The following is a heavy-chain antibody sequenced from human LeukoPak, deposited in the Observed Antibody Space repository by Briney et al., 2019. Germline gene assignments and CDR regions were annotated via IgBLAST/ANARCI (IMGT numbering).Heavy chain of an antibody. V-gene: IGHV3-33*01. J-gene: IGHJ4*02. CDR1: GFTFSSYG. CDR2: IWYDGSNK. D-gene: IGHD1-26*01. Sequence: GGSLRLSCAASGFTFSSYGMHWVRQAPGKGLEWVAVIWYDGSNKYYADSVKGRFTISRDNSKNTLYLQMNSLRAEDTAVYYCARDPDGSYLFDYWGQGTLVTVSS. CDR3: ARDPDGSYLFDY.